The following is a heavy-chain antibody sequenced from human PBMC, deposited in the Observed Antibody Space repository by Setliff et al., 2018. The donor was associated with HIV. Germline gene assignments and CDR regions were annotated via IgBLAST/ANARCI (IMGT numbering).Heavy chain of an antibody. Sequence: SLRLSCAASGFTFSSYWMSWVRQAPGKGLEWVANINQDGSEKYYVDSVKGRFTISRDSAKNSLYLQMNSLRAEDTAVYYCARDYLYYYYYYMDVWGRGTTVTVSS. CDR3: ARDYLYYYYYYMDV. CDR2: INQDGSEK. V-gene: IGHV3-7*01. CDR1: GFTFSSYW. J-gene: IGHJ6*03.